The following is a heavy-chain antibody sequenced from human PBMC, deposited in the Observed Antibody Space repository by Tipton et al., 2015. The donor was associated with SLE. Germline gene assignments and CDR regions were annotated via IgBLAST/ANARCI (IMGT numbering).Heavy chain of an antibody. Sequence: TLSLTCTVSGGSISSSSYYWGWIRQPPGKGLEWIGSIYHSGSTNYNPSLKSRVTISVDTSKNQFSLKLSSVTAADTAVYYCARGSSYSSSLGYWGQGTLVTVSS. V-gene: IGHV4-39*07. CDR3: ARGSSYSSSLGY. CDR1: GGSISSSSYY. CDR2: IYHSGST. D-gene: IGHD6-13*01. J-gene: IGHJ4*02.